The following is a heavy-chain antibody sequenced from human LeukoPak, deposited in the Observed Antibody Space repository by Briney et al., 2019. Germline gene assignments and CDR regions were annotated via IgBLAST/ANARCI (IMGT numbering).Heavy chain of an antibody. J-gene: IGHJ4*02. CDR1: GYTFTDYY. CDR2: INPNSGGT. V-gene: IGHV1-2*02. Sequence: ASVKVSCEASGYTFTDYYMHWVRQAPGQGLEWLGWINPNSGGTSNAQMLQGRVTLTRDTSINTAYMELRRLTSDDTAVYYCARDFIRGSSFAYRLLESWGQGTLVIVSS. CDR3: ARDFIRGSSFAYRLLES. D-gene: IGHD5-18*01.